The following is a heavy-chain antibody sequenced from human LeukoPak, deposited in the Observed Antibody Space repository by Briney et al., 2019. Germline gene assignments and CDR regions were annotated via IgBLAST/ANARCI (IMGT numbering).Heavy chain of an antibody. CDR1: GGSIRSSDHY. CDR2: INHSGST. J-gene: IGHJ6*03. V-gene: IGHV4-39*07. CDR3: ARVGQQLILWERYHYYYYMDV. Sequence: SETLSLTCTVSGGSIRSSDHYWSWIRQPPGKGLEWIGEINHSGSTNYNPSLKSRVTISVDTSKNQFSLKLSSVTAADTAVYYCARVGQQLILWERYHYYYYMDVWGKGTTVTVSS. D-gene: IGHD6-13*01.